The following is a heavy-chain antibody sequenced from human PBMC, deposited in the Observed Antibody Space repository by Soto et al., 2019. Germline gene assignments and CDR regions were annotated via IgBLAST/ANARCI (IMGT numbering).Heavy chain of an antibody. CDR1: GFTFSSYE. J-gene: IGHJ1*01. Sequence: EVQLVESGGGLVQPGGSLRLSCAASGFTFSSYEMNWVRQAPGKGLEWVSYISSSGSTIYYADSVKGRFTISRDNAKNSLYLQMNSLRAEDTAVYYCARGVDCSGGSCYSWHAYWGQGTLVTFSS. CDR3: ARGVDCSGGSCYSWHAY. V-gene: IGHV3-48*03. D-gene: IGHD2-15*01. CDR2: ISSSGSTI.